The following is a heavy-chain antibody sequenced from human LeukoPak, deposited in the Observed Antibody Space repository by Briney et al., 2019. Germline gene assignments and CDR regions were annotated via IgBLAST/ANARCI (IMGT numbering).Heavy chain of an antibody. CDR2: FDPEDGET. CDR3: ATDRSYSSGWYEVDY. Sequence: ASVKVSYKVSGYTLTELSMHWVRQAPGKGLEWMGGFDPEDGETIYAQKFQGRVTMTEDTSTDTAYMELSSLRSEDTAVYYCATDRSYSSGWYEVDYWGQGTLVTVSS. J-gene: IGHJ4*02. D-gene: IGHD6-19*01. CDR1: GYTLTELS. V-gene: IGHV1-24*01.